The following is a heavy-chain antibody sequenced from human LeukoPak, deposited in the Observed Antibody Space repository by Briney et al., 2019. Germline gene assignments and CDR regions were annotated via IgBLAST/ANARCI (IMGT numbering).Heavy chain of an antibody. CDR1: GYTFSDYW. CDR3: ARHDNGGMVRGVIPADALDI. D-gene: IGHD3-10*01. V-gene: IGHV5-51*01. Sequence: GESLKISCKASGYTFSDYWIGWVRHLPGKGLEWMTIIYPDDSETRYSPSLQGQVTISADKSINTAYLQWSGLKASDSGMYYCARHDNGGMVRGVIPADALDIWGQGTMVTVSS. CDR2: IYPDDSET. J-gene: IGHJ3*02.